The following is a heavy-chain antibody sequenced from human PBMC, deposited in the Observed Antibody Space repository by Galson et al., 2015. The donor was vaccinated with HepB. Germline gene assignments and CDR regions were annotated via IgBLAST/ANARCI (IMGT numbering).Heavy chain of an antibody. CDR2: ISAYNGNT. J-gene: IGHJ4*02. CDR3: ARVGPVVVITMYYFDY. CDR1: GYTFTSYG. D-gene: IGHD3-22*01. Sequence: SVKVSCKASGYTFTSYGISWVRQAPGQGLEWTGWISAYNGNTNYAQKLQGRVTMTTDTSTSTAYMELRSLRSDDTAVYYCARVGPVVVITMYYFDYWGQGTLVTVSS. V-gene: IGHV1-18*04.